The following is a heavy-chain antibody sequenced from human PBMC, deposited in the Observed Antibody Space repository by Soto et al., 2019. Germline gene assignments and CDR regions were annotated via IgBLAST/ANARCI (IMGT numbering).Heavy chain of an antibody. D-gene: IGHD6-13*01. CDR3: ARHLWVGSSWYLGAFDI. CDR2: IYYSGST. Sequence: QVQLQESGPGLVKPSETLSLTCTVSGDSISNYYWSWIRQPPGKGLEWIGYIYYSGSTNYNPSLKSRVTVSVDTSKNQLALKLSSVTAADPAVYYCARHLWVGSSWYLGAFDIWGQGTMVTVSS. CDR1: GDSISNYY. V-gene: IGHV4-59*08. J-gene: IGHJ3*02.